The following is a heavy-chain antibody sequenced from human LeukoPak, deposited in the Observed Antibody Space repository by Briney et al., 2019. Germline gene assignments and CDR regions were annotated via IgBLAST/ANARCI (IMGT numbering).Heavy chain of an antibody. D-gene: IGHD6-19*01. V-gene: IGHV4-61*01. CDR1: GGSVSSGSYY. Sequence: SETLSLTCTVSGGSVSSGSYYWSWIRQPPGTGLEWIGYIYYSGSTNYNPSLKSRVTISVDTSKNQFSLKLSSVTAADTAVYYCARGRRTRIAVAGYNWFDPWGQGTLVTVSS. CDR2: IYYSGST. CDR3: ARGRRTRIAVAGYNWFDP. J-gene: IGHJ5*02.